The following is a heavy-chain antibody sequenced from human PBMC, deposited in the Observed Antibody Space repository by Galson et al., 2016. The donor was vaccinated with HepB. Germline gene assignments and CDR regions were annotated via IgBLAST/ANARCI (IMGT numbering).Heavy chain of an antibody. CDR3: ARDHIEVVSDEVYNSFDS. CDR2: IFHDGTT. D-gene: IGHD3-22*01. Sequence: SETLSLTCAVSGGSISSSNWWSWVRQPPGKGLEWIGEIFHDGTTNYHPSLESRVIISVDKSKNQFTLRLSSVTAADTAMYYCARDHIEVVSDEVYNSFDSWGQGTLVTVSS. V-gene: IGHV4-4*02. CDR1: GGSISSSNW. J-gene: IGHJ5*01.